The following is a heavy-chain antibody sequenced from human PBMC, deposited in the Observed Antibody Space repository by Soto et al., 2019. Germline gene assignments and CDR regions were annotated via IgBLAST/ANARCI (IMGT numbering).Heavy chain of an antibody. V-gene: IGHV4-31*03. CDR2: IYYSGRA. CDR1: GGSISSGGYY. Sequence: QVQLQESGPGLVKPSQTLSLTCTVSGGSISSGGYYWSWIRQHPGKGLERVGYIYYSGRAYYNPSLRSRVTISVDTSKNQCSLKLSSVTAAGTAVYCCARRVVIPSGALDIWGQGTMVTVSS. CDR3: ARRVVIPSGALDI. D-gene: IGHD3-22*01. J-gene: IGHJ3*02.